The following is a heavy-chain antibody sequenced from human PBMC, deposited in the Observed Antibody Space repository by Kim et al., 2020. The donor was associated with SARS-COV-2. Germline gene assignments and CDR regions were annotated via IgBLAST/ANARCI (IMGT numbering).Heavy chain of an antibody. V-gene: IGHV1-2*04. CDR3: ATSRSGATAGDDAFDI. Sequence: ASVKVSCKASGYTFTGYYMHWVRQAPGQGLEWMGWINPNSGGTNYAQKFQGWVTMTRDTSISTAYMELSRLTSDDTAGYYCATSRSGATAGDDAFDIWGQGTMVIVSS. CDR2: INPNSGGT. D-gene: IGHD1-26*01. CDR1: GYTFTGYY. J-gene: IGHJ3*02.